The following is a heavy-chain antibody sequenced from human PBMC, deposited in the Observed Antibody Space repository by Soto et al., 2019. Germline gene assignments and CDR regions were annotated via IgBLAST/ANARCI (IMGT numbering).Heavy chain of an antibody. J-gene: IGHJ6*03. D-gene: IGHD6-13*01. V-gene: IGHV3-23*01. CDR2: ISGSGGST. CDR1: GFTFSSYA. Sequence: PGGSLRLSCAASGFTFSSYAMSWVRQAPGKGLEWVSAISGSGGSTSYADSVKGRFTISRDNAKNTLYLQMNSLRAEDTAVYYCARGAVPAAGRHYYYMAVWGKGTTVTVSS. CDR3: ARGAVPAAGRHYYYMAV.